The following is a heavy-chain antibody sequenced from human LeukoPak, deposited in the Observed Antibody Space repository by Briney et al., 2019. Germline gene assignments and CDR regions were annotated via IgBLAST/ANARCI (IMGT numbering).Heavy chain of an antibody. CDR2: IYSGGST. CDR3: ARDYQTTVTNFDY. Sequence: GGSLRLSCAASGFTVSSNYMSWVRQAPGKGLEWVSVIYSGGSTYYADSVKGRFTISRDNSKNTLYLQMNGLRAEDTAVYYCARDYQTTVTNFDYWGQGTLVTVSS. D-gene: IGHD4-17*01. J-gene: IGHJ4*02. CDR1: GFTVSSNY. V-gene: IGHV3-66*01.